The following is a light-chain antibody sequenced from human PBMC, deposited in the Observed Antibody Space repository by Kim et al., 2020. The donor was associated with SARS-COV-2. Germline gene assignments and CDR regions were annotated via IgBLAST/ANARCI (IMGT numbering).Light chain of an antibody. CDR2: GKN. CDR1: SLRSYY. V-gene: IGLV3-19*01. CDR3: NSRDSSGNHLDVV. Sequence: SSELTQDPAVSVALGQTVRITCQGDSLRSYYASWYQQKPGQAPVLVIYGKNNWPSGIPDRFSGSSSGNTASLTITGAQAEDEADYYCNSRDSSGNHLDVVFGGGTQLTVL. J-gene: IGLJ2*01.